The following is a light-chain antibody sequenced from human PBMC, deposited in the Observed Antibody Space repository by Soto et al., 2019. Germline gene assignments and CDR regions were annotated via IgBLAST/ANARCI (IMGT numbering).Light chain of an antibody. CDR3: SAYTTSNPLI. Sequence: QSVLTQPASVSGSPGQSVTISCTGTSSDVGGYDYVSWYQQHPGTAPKLILYEVNNRPSGVSNRFSGSKSGNTASLIISGLQTVDEANYYCSAYTTSNPLIFGTGTKLTVL. V-gene: IGLV2-14*01. CDR1: SSDVGGYDY. J-gene: IGLJ1*01. CDR2: EVN.